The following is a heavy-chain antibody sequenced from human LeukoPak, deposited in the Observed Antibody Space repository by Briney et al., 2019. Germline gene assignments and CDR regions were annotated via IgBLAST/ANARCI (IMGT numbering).Heavy chain of an antibody. D-gene: IGHD6-13*01. CDR2: MNPVSGNA. J-gene: IGHJ4*02. CDR1: GYTFTVYY. V-gene: IGHV1-2*02. Sequence: ASVKVSCKASGYTFTVYYMHWVRQAPGQGLEWMGWMNPVSGNAGSAQKFQGRVTLTRDTSISTAYMELSSLRSDDTAFYYCARAPMGAAALYWGQGTLVTVSS. CDR3: ARAPMGAAALY.